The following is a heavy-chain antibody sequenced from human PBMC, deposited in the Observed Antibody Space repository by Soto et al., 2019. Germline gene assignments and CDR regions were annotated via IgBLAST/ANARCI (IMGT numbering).Heavy chain of an antibody. D-gene: IGHD7-27*01. V-gene: IGHV4-30-4*08. Sequence: PSETLSLTCTVSGGSISSGGYYWSWIRQHPGKGLEWIGYIYYSGSTYYNPSLKSRVTISVDTSKNQFSLKLSSVTAADTAVYYCARNALIGDQSFDYWGQGTLVTVSS. CDR1: GGSISSGGYY. CDR2: IYYSGST. CDR3: ARNALIGDQSFDY. J-gene: IGHJ4*02.